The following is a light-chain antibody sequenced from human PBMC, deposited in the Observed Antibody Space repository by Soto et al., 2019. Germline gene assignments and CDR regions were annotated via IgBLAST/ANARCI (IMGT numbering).Light chain of an antibody. CDR2: EVT. V-gene: IGLV2-8*01. Sequence: QSALTQPPSASGSPGQSLTISCTGTSSDVGGYNYVSWYQQHPGKAPRLMIYEVTKRPSDIPDRFSGSKSGNTASLTISGLQAEDEADYFCTSPTPGSLYVFGTGTKVTVL. J-gene: IGLJ1*01. CDR3: TSPTPGSLYV. CDR1: SSDVGGYNY.